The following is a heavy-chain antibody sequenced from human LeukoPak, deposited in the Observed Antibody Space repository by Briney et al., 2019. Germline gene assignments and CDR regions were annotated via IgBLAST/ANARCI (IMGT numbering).Heavy chain of an antibody. V-gene: IGHV3-21*01. CDR1: GFTFSSYS. J-gene: IGHJ3*02. D-gene: IGHD1-26*01. Sequence: GGSLRLSCAASGFTFSSYSMNWVRQAPGKGLEWVSSISSSSSYIYYADSVKGRFTISRDNAKNSLYLQMNSLRAEDTAVYYCARNGIVGASGKSVYDAFDIWGQGTMVTVSS. CDR3: ARNGIVGASGKSVYDAFDI. CDR2: ISSSSSYI.